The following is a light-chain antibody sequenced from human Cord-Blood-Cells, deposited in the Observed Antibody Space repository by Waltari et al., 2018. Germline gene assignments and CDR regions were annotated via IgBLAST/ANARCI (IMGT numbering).Light chain of an antibody. Sequence: QSALTQPRSVSGSPVQSVTISCTGTSSDVGGYNYVSWYQQHPGKAPKLMIYDVSKRPSGVPDRFSGSKSGNTASLTISGLQAEDEADYYCCSYAGSYTFFGTGTKVTVL. CDR1: SSDVGGYNY. CDR2: DVS. V-gene: IGLV2-11*01. CDR3: CSYAGSYTF. J-gene: IGLJ1*01.